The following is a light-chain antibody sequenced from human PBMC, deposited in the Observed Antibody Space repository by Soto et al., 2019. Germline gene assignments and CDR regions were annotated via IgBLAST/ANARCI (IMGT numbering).Light chain of an antibody. V-gene: IGLV2-14*01. CDR3: SSYRTTNTWV. CDR1: GSDVGDSNY. J-gene: IGLJ3*02. Sequence: QSALTQPASVSGSPGQSITISCTGTGSDVGDSNYVSWYQQHPGKAPKLMIYEVSNRPPGVSNRFSGSKSGNTASLTISGLQAEDEADYYCSSYRTTNTWVFGGGTKLTVL. CDR2: EVS.